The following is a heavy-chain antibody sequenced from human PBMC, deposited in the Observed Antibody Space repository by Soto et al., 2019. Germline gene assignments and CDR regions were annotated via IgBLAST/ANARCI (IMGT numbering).Heavy chain of an antibody. D-gene: IGHD5-18*01. V-gene: IGHV1-69*13. J-gene: IGHJ3*02. Sequence: SVKVSCKASGGTFSSYAISWVRQAPGQGLEWMGGIIPIFGTANYAQKFQGRVTITADESTSTTYMELSSLRSEDTAVYYCARSGTAMVLDAFDIWGQGTMVTVSS. CDR2: IIPIFGTA. CDR3: ARSGTAMVLDAFDI. CDR1: GGTFSSYA.